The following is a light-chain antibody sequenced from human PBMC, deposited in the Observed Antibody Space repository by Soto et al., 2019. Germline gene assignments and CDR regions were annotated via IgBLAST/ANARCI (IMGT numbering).Light chain of an antibody. Sequence: DIQMTQSPSSISASVGDRVTITCRASQPISSWLAWYQQVPGQAPYLLIYPASTLQSGVPSRFSGSGSGTDFTLTINSLQPEDFATYLCQQGYNFPRAFGQGTRVEI. V-gene: IGKV1-12*01. J-gene: IGKJ1*01. CDR1: QPISSW. CDR2: PAS. CDR3: QQGYNFPRA.